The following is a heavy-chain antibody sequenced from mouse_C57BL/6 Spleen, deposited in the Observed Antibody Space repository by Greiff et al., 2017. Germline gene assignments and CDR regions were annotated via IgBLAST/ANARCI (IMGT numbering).Heavy chain of an antibody. CDR1: GFTFSDYY. V-gene: IGHV5-16*02. Sequence: DVMLVESEGGLVQPGSSMKLSCTASGFTFSDYYMAWVRQVPEQGLEWVANINSDGSSTYYMDSLKSNVIFSRDKAKNILYLQMSSLNSDDTATYYCARRCTLYYYAMDFWGPGPTVTVSS. CDR2: INSDGSST. J-gene: IGHJ4*01. D-gene: IGHD5-1*01. CDR3: ARRCTLYYYAMDF.